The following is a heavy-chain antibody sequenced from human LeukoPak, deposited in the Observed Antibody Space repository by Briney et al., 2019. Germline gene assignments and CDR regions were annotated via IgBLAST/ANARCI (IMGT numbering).Heavy chain of an antibody. CDR2: IYYSGST. D-gene: IGHD3-22*01. CDR3: ARELYYYDSSGYSRWFDP. CDR1: GGSISSYY. Sequence: PSETLSLTCTVSGGSISSYYWSWIRQPPGKGLEWIGYIYYSGSTNYNPSPKSRVTISVDTSKNQFSLKLSSVTAADTAVYYCARELYYYDSSGYSRWFDPWGQGTLVTVSS. V-gene: IGHV4-59*01. J-gene: IGHJ5*02.